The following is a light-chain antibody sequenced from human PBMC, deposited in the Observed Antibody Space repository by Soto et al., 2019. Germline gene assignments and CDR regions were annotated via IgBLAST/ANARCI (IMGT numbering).Light chain of an antibody. J-gene: IGKJ3*01. V-gene: IGKV3D-20*01. CDR1: QSISSY. CDR2: DAS. CDR3: QQYGTSLT. Sequence: EIVLTQSPATLSLSPGERATLSCGASQSISSYLAWYQQKPGLAPRLLIYDASSRATGIPDRFSGSGSGTDFTLTISRLEPEDFAVYYCQQYGTSLTFCPGTKVDIK.